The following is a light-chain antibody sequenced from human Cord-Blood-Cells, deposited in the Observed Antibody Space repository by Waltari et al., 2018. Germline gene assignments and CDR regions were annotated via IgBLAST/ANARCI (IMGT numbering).Light chain of an antibody. CDR2: SNN. Sequence: SLLTQPPSASGTPRQGGTIPCSGSSPNNRRNTVNWYQPLPGTAPKLLIYSNNQRPAGVPDRSSGSKSGTSASLAIGVLQSEDEADYYGAAWDDSLNGVVFGGGTKLTVL. J-gene: IGLJ2*01. CDR1: SPNNRRNT. CDR3: AAWDDSLNGVV. V-gene: IGLV1-44*01.